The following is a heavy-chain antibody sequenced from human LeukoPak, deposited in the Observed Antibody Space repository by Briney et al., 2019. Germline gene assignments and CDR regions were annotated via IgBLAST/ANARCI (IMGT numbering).Heavy chain of an antibody. V-gene: IGHV1-18*01. CDR3: ARYDSSGYYYRDWFDP. CDR1: GYTFTSYG. Sequence: GASVKVSCKASGYTFTSYGISWVRQAPGQGLEWMGWINAYNGNTNYAQKLQGRVTMTTDTSTSTAYMELRSLRSDDTAVYYCARYDSSGYYYRDWFDPWGQGTLVTVSS. J-gene: IGHJ5*02. D-gene: IGHD3-22*01. CDR2: INAYNGNT.